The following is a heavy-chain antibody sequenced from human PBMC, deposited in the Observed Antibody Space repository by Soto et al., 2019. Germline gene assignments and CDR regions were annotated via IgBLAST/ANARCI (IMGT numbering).Heavy chain of an antibody. Sequence: SETLSLPCTVSGGSLGSSSYYWGWIRQSPGKGLEWIGNIYYSGNTFYNPSLKSRVTISVDTSKNQFYLHLSSVTAADTAIFYCASIAAPGTTHFDFWGQGTLVTV. CDR2: IYYSGNT. CDR1: GGSLGSSSYY. D-gene: IGHD6-13*01. J-gene: IGHJ4*02. CDR3: ASIAAPGTTHFDF. V-gene: IGHV4-39*01.